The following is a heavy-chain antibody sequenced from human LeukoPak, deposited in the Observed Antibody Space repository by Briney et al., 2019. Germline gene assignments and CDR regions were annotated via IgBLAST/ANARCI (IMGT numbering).Heavy chain of an antibody. Sequence: PGGSLRLSCAASGFTFSTFAMHWVRLSPGKGLEWVSPITGSGPYMLCADSVKHRFTISRDNTKNLLYLEMNSLRAEDTAMYFCVRDVGAVRGEVYFDYWGQGTLVTVSS. J-gene: IGHJ4*02. CDR3: VRDVGAVRGEVYFDY. V-gene: IGHV3-21*06. CDR2: ITGSGPYM. CDR1: GFTFSTFA. D-gene: IGHD3-10*01.